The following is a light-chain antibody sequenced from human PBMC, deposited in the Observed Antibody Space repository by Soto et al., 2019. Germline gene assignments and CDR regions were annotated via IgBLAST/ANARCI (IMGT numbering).Light chain of an antibody. CDR3: QQYYSTPWT. CDR1: QSVLYSPNNKNY. J-gene: IGKJ1*01. Sequence: DIVMTQSPDSLAVSLGERATVNCKSSQSVLYSPNNKNYLXWYQQKPGQPPKLLIYWASTRESGVPDRFSGSGSGTDFTLTISSLQAEDVAVYYCQQYYSTPWTFGQGTKVEIK. CDR2: WAS. V-gene: IGKV4-1*01.